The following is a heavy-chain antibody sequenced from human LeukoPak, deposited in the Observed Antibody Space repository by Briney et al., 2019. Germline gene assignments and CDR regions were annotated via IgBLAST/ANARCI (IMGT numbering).Heavy chain of an antibody. Sequence: SETLSLTCTVSGGSISTYYWSWIRQPPGKGLEYIGYIYYSGSTNYNPSLKSRATMSLDTSKNQFSLKLSSVTAADTAVYYCAREEVPHGFDIWGQGTMVTVSS. CDR3: AREEVPHGFDI. J-gene: IGHJ3*02. CDR1: GGSISTYY. V-gene: IGHV4-59*01. CDR2: IYYSGST.